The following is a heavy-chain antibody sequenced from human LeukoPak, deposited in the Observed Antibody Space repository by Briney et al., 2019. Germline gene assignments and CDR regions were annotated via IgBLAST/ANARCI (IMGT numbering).Heavy chain of an antibody. CDR3: ARDRGELGTDFDY. CDR1: GGTFSSYA. D-gene: IGHD7-27*01. J-gene: IGHJ4*02. Sequence: WASVKVSCKASGGTFSSYAISWVRQAPGQGPEWMGRIIPILGIANYAQKFQGRVTITADKSTSTAYMELSSLRSEDTAVYYCARDRGELGTDFDYWGQGTLVTVSS. V-gene: IGHV1-69*04. CDR2: IIPILGIA.